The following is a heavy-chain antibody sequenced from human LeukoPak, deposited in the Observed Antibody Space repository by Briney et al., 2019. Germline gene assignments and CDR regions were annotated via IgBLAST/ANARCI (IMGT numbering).Heavy chain of an antibody. V-gene: IGHV3-23*01. Sequence: QPGGSLRLSCAASGFIFSNYAMAWVRQAPGKGLEWVSSFTATGGRTYYADSVKGRFTISRDNSKNTLYLQLNSLRAEDTAVYFCAKGLLDPNLVLDYWGQGTLVTVSS. J-gene: IGHJ4*02. CDR2: FTATGGRT. D-gene: IGHD2-8*02. CDR1: GFIFSNYA. CDR3: AKGLLDPNLVLDY.